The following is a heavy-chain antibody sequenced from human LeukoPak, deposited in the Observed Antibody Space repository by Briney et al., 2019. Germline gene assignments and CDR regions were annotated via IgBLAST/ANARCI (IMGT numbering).Heavy chain of an antibody. V-gene: IGHV3-30*18. CDR2: ISYDGSNK. J-gene: IGHJ4*02. CDR1: GFTFSSYG. Sequence: GGSLRLSCAASGFTFSSYGMHWVRQAPGKGLEWVAVISYDGSNKYYADSVKGRFIISRDNSKNTLYLQMNSLRAEDTAVYYCAKDRGVAVAGTGGLFDYWGQGTLVTVSS. D-gene: IGHD6-19*01. CDR3: AKDRGVAVAGTGGLFDY.